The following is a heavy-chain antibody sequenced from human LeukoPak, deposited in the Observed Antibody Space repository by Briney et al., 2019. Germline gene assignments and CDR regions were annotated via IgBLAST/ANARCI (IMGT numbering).Heavy chain of an antibody. D-gene: IGHD2-2*01. CDR2: IYNSGST. CDR3: VGHNFPGVVVVPPAMGRAFDV. Sequence: SETLSLTCTVSGGSISSGSYYWGWIRQPPGKGLEWIGTIYNSGSTHYNPSLKSRVTISVDTSKNQFSLKLISMTAADTAVYYCVGHNFPGVVVVPPAMGRAFDVWGKGTMVTVSS. V-gene: IGHV4-39*01. CDR1: GGSISSGSYY. J-gene: IGHJ3*01.